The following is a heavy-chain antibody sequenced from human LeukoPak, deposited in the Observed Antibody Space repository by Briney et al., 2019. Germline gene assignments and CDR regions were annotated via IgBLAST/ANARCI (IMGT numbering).Heavy chain of an antibody. V-gene: IGHV1-2*06. D-gene: IGHD2-21*01. CDR1: GYTFTGYY. Sequence: ASVKVSCKASGYTFTGYYMHWVRQAPGQGLEWMGRINPNSGGTNYAQKFQGRVTMTRDTSISTAYMELSRLRSDDTAVYYCARGLSYCGGDCYIDYWGQGTLVTVSS. CDR3: ARGLSYCGGDCYIDY. CDR2: INPNSGGT. J-gene: IGHJ4*02.